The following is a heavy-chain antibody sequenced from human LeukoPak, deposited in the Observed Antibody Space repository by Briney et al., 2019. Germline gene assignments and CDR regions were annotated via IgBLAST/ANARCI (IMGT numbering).Heavy chain of an antibody. J-gene: IGHJ4*02. CDR3: AKKTSIAVAGTSVDY. D-gene: IGHD6-19*01. Sequence: PGGSLRLSWAASGFTFSSYAMSWVRQAPGKGLEWVSAISGSGGSTYYADSVKGRFTISRDNSKNTLYLQMNSLRAEDTAVYYCAKKTSIAVAGTSVDYWGQGTLVTVSS. CDR1: GFTFSSYA. CDR2: ISGSGGST. V-gene: IGHV3-23*01.